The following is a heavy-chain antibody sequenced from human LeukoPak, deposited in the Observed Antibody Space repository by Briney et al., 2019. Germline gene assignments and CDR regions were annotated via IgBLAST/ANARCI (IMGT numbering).Heavy chain of an antibody. J-gene: IGHJ4*02. Sequence: GGSLRLSCAASGFTFSSYAMSWVRQAPGKGLEWVSAISGSGGSTYYADSVEGRFTISRDNSKNTLYLQMNSLRAEDTAVYYCAKDRGSGWYLNWGQGTLVTVSS. CDR1: GFTFSSYA. D-gene: IGHD6-19*01. CDR2: ISGSGGST. CDR3: AKDRGSGWYLN. V-gene: IGHV3-23*01.